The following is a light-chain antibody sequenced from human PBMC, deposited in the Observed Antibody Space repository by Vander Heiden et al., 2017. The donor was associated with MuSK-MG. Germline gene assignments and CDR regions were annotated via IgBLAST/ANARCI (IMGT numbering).Light chain of an antibody. V-gene: IGKV3-15*01. CDR3: QHYNNLPLT. Sequence: EIVMTQSPATLSVSPGERATLSCRASQSVSTNLAWYQQRPGQAPRLLIFGASTRPTGIPARFSGDGSGTEFTLTISSLQSEDFAVYYCQHYNNLPLTFGGGTKVEI. CDR2: GAS. J-gene: IGKJ4*01. CDR1: QSVSTN.